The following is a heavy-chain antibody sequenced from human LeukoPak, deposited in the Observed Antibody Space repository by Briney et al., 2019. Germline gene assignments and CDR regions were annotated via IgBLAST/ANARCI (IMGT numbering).Heavy chain of an antibody. CDR1: GFTFSSYE. D-gene: IGHD4-17*01. J-gene: IGHJ4*02. CDR2: ISRSGSTI. Sequence: GGSLRLSCTASGFTFSSYEMNWVRQAPGKGLEWISYISRSGSTINYADSVKGRFTISRDNAEYSLYLQMNSLRAEDTAVYYCAKSTVTNYFDNWGQGSLVTVSS. V-gene: IGHV3-48*03. CDR3: AKSTVTNYFDN.